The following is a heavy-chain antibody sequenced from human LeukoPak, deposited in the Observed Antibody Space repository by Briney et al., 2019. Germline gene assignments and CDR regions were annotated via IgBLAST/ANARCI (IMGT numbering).Heavy chain of an antibody. J-gene: IGHJ6*04. Sequence: GASVKVSCKASGYTFTSYAMHWVRQAPGQRLEWMGWINAGNGNTKYSQKFQGRVTITRDTSASTAYMELSSLRSEDTAVYYCARWGNYYYGMDVWGKGTTVTVSS. D-gene: IGHD3-16*01. V-gene: IGHV1-3*01. CDR1: GYTFTSYA. CDR2: INAGNGNT. CDR3: ARWGNYYYGMDV.